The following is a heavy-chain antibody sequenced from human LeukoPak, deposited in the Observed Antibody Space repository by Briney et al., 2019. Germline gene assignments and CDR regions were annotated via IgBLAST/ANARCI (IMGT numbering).Heavy chain of an antibody. CDR3: EGGSGWSFDY. CDR1: GSTFSNYW. D-gene: IGHD6-19*01. CDR2: IKQDGSEK. V-gene: IGHV3-7*01. J-gene: IGHJ4*02. Sequence: PGGSLRLSCAASGSTFSNYWMNWVRQAPGKGLEWMANIKQDGSEKYYVDSVKGRFTISRDNAKNSLYLQMNSLRAEDTAVYYCEGGSGWSFDYWGQGTLVTVSS.